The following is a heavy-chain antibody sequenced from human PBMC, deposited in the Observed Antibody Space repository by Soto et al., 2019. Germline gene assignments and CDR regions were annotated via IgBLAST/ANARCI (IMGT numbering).Heavy chain of an antibody. Sequence: GGSLRLSCAASGFTFSSYAMHWVRQAPGKGLEYVSAISSNGGSTYYANSVKGRFTISRHNSKNTLYLQMGSLRAEDMAVYYCARGSSSWYSFLSWFDPWGQGTLVTVSS. CDR3: ARGSSSWYSFLSWFDP. CDR2: ISSNGGST. V-gene: IGHV3-64*01. J-gene: IGHJ5*02. D-gene: IGHD6-13*01. CDR1: GFTFSSYA.